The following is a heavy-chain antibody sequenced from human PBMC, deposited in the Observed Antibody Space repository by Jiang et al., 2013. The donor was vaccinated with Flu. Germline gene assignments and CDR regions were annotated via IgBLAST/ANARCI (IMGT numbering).Heavy chain of an antibody. V-gene: IGHV1-69*06. J-gene: IGHJ4*02. CDR1: GDTFRSNT. D-gene: IGHD2-21*02. Sequence: SGAEVKKPGSSVKVSCRASGDTFRSNTIIWVRQAPGQGLEWMAGIIPIVGTTNYAQKFQGRVSITADKPTSTIYMEMSSLRSEDTAVYYCARVRACGGDCYYFDYWGQGTLVTVAS. CDR3: ARVRACGGDCYYFDY. CDR2: IIPIVGTT.